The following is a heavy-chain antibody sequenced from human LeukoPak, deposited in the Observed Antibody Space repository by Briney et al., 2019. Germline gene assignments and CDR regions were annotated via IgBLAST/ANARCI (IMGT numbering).Heavy chain of an antibody. D-gene: IGHD6-19*01. Sequence: GGSLRLSCAASGFTFSSYAMHWVRQAPGKGLEWVAVISYDGSNKYYADSVKGRFTISRDNSKNTLYLQMNSLRAEDTAVYYCAKDIRSVGYSSGPRPFFDYWGQGTLVTVSS. V-gene: IGHV3-30*04. J-gene: IGHJ4*02. CDR1: GFTFSSYA. CDR3: AKDIRSVGYSSGPRPFFDY. CDR2: ISYDGSNK.